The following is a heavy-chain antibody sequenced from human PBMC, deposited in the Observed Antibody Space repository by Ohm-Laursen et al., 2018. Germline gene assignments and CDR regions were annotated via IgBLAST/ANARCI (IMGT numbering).Heavy chain of an antibody. J-gene: IGHJ4*02. CDR2: IYYSGST. CDR3: ARQESSGWYPDY. D-gene: IGHD6-19*01. V-gene: IGHV4-59*08. CDR1: GGSISSYY. Sequence: SETLSLTCSVSGGSISSYYWTWIRQPPGKGLEWIGYIYYSGSTNYNPSLKSRVTISVDTSKNLFSLKLSSVTAADTAVYYCARQESSGWYPDYWGQGTLVTVSS.